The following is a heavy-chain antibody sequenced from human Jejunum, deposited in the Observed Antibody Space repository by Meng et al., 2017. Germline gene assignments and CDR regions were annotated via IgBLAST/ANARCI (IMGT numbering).Heavy chain of an antibody. V-gene: IGHV1-2*02. CDR2: INSNTGAT. CDR1: GYSFPSYY. D-gene: IGHD3-16*01. CDR3: VRDVTRGGY. Sequence: ASVKVSCKASGYSFPSYYMHWVRQAPGQGLEWIGWINSNTGATNYVQNFQGRATMTRDTSISTAYMELSSLRSDDTAVYYCVRDVTRGGYWGQGTLVTVSS. J-gene: IGHJ4*02.